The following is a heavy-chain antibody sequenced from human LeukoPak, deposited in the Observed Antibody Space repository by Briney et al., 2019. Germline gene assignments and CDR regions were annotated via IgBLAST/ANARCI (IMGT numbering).Heavy chain of an antibody. CDR3: ARDREPLSGRTPDFDY. Sequence: ASVKVSCKASGYTFTGYYMHWVRQAPGQGLEWMGWINPNSGGINYAQKFQGRVTMTRDTSISTAYMELSRLRSDDTAVYYCARDREPLSGRTPDFDYWGQGTLVTVSS. J-gene: IGHJ4*02. CDR2: INPNSGGI. CDR1: GYTFTGYY. D-gene: IGHD3-3*01. V-gene: IGHV1-2*02.